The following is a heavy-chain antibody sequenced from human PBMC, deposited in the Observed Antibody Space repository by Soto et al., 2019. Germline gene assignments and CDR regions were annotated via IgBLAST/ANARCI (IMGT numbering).Heavy chain of an antibody. CDR3: ARGGPTGGSYKYNWFDP. V-gene: IGHV4-30-4*01. J-gene: IGHJ5*02. CDR2: IYYSGST. Sequence: LSLTCTVSGGSISSGDYYWSWIRQPPGKGLEWIGYIYYSGSTYYNPSLKSRVTISVDTSKNQFSLKLSSVTAADTAVYYCARGGPTGGSYKYNWFDPWGQGTLVTVSS. D-gene: IGHD2-15*01. CDR1: GGSISSGDYY.